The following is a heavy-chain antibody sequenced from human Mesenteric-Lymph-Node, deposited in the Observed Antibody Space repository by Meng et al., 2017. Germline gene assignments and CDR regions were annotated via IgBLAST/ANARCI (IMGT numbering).Heavy chain of an antibody. CDR3: ARPKWGSADF. CDR2: INPSGGST. CDR1: GYTFSSYY. J-gene: IGHJ4*02. D-gene: IGHD7-27*01. V-gene: IGHV1-46*01. Sequence: ASVKVSCKASGYTFSSYYMHWVRQAPGQGLEWMGIINPSGGSTSYAQKFQGRVTMTRDTSISTVYMELTGLRSDDTAVYYCARPKWGSADFWGQGTLVTVSS.